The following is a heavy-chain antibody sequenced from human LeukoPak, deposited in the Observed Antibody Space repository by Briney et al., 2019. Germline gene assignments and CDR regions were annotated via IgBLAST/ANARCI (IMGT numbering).Heavy chain of an antibody. CDR3: AKDRTVGASYWYFDL. CDR2: ISNNGGYT. Sequence: GGSLRLSCVASGFTISGSFMSWVRQVPGKGLEWVSAISNNGGYTYYADSVQGRFTISRDSSKNTLFLHMNTLRAEDTAIYYCAKDRTVGASYWYFDLWGRGTLVTVSS. V-gene: IGHV3-23*01. D-gene: IGHD1-26*01. CDR1: GFTISGSF. J-gene: IGHJ2*01.